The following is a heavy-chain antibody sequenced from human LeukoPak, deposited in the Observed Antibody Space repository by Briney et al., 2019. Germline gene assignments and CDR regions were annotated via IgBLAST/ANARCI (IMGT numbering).Heavy chain of an antibody. Sequence: ASVKVTCKASGGTFSSYAISWVRQAPGQGLEWMGGIIPIFGTANYAQKFQGRVTITTDESTSTAYMELSSLRSEDTAVYYCARGSEAAALYYIDYWGQGTMVTVSS. J-gene: IGHJ4*03. CDR3: ARGSEAAALYYIDY. CDR2: IIPIFGTA. CDR1: GGTFSSYA. D-gene: IGHD6-13*01. V-gene: IGHV1-69*05.